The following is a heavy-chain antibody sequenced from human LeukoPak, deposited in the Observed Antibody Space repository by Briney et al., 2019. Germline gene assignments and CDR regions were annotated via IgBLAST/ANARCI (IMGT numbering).Heavy chain of an antibody. D-gene: IGHD3-10*01. V-gene: IGHV4-38-2*01. J-gene: IGHJ4*02. CDR2: IYHSGST. Sequence: SETLSLTCVVSGYSISSGHYWGWIRQPPGKGLEWIGSIYHSGSTYYNPSLNSRVTISVDTSKNQFSLKLSSVTAADTAAYYCARRDYITIMFDYWGQGTLVTVSS. CDR3: ARRDYITIMFDY. CDR1: GYSISSGHY.